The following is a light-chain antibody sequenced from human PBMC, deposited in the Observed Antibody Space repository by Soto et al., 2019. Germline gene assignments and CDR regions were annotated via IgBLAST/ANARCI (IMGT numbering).Light chain of an antibody. CDR3: SSYTSSSPLVV. J-gene: IGLJ2*01. Sequence: QSALTQPASVSGSPGQSITISCTGTSSDVGGYNYVSWYQQHPGKAPKLMIYDVSNRPSGVSNRFSGSKSGNTASLTNSGLQAEDEADYYCSSYTSSSPLVVFGGGTKLTVL. V-gene: IGLV2-14*01. CDR2: DVS. CDR1: SSDVGGYNY.